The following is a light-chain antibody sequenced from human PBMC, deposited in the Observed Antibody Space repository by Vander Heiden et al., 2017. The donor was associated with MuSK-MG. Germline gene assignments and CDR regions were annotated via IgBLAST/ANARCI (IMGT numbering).Light chain of an antibody. Sequence: SYELTQPPSVSVSPGQTASITCSGDTLGDKYSCWYQQKPGQSLVLVIYQDSKRPSGIPERFSGSNSGNTATLTISGTQAMDEADYYCQAWDSSTVVFGGGTKLTVL. CDR3: QAWDSSTVV. J-gene: IGLJ2*01. V-gene: IGLV3-1*01. CDR2: QDS. CDR1: TLGDKY.